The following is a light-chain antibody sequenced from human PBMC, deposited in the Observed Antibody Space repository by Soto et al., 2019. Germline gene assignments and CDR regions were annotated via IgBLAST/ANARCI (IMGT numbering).Light chain of an antibody. V-gene: IGKV3-20*01. CDR2: GAS. CDR1: QSVRNSY. Sequence: EIVLTQSPGTLSLSPGERVTLSCRASQSVRNSYLAWYQQKPGQAPRLLIYGASGRATGIPDTFSGSGSGTDFTLTISRLEPEDFAVYYGQQYGSPPYTFGKGTKLEI. J-gene: IGKJ2*01. CDR3: QQYGSPPYT.